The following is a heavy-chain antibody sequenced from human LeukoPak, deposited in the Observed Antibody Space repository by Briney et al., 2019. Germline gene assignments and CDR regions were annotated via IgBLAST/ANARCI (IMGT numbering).Heavy chain of an antibody. D-gene: IGHD1-20*01. V-gene: IGHV1-8*02. J-gene: IGHJ4*02. CDR1: GYTFTSYY. CDR2: MNPNSGNT. CDR3: ARELQGDNWNDGVDY. Sequence: ASVKVSCKASGYTFTSYYMHWVRQATGQGLEWMGWMNPNSGNTGYAQKFQGRVTMTRNTSISTAYMELSSLRSEDTAVYYCARELQGDNWNDGVDYWGQGTLVTVSS.